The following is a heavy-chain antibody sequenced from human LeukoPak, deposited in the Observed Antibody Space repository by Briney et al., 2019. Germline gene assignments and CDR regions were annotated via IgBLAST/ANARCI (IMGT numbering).Heavy chain of an antibody. CDR3: AREDDYGDYEYYYYYGMDV. V-gene: IGHV1-2*02. D-gene: IGHD4-17*01. CDR1: GYTFTGYY. CDR2: INPNSGGT. J-gene: IGHJ6*02. Sequence: ASVKVSCKASGYTFTGYYMHWVRQAPGQGLEWMGWINPNSGGTNYAQKFQGRVTMTRDTSISTAYMELSRLRSDDTAVCYCAREDDYGDYEYYYYYGMDVWGQGTTVTVSS.